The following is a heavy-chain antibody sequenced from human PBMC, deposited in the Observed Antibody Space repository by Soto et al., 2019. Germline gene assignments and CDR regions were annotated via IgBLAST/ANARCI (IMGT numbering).Heavy chain of an antibody. Sequence: QVQLQESGPGLVKPSKTLSLTCTVSGGSISSYYWSWIRQPPGKGLEWIGYIYYSGRTNYNPSLKSRVTISVDTSKNQFSLKLSSVTAADTAVYYCARGYCSSTSCYIWDNWFDPWGQGTLVTVSS. D-gene: IGHD2-2*02. J-gene: IGHJ5*02. V-gene: IGHV4-59*01. CDR1: GGSISSYY. CDR3: ARGYCSSTSCYIWDNWFDP. CDR2: IYYSGRT.